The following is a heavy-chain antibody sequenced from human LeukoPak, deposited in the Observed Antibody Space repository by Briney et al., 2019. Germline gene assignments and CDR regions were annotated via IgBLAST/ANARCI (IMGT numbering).Heavy chain of an antibody. CDR1: GVTFSSYA. V-gene: IGHV3-23*01. CDR3: GEQLVPKI. Sequence: GGSLRLSCAASGVTFSSYAMSWVRQAPGKGLEWVSATSGSGVSTYYADSVKGRFTISRDNSKNTLYLQMNSLRAEDTAVYYCGEQLVPKIRGQGTLVTVSS. CDR2: TSGSGVST. J-gene: IGHJ4*02. D-gene: IGHD6-13*01.